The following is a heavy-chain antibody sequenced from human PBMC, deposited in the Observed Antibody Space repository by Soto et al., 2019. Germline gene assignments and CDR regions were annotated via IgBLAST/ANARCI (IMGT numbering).Heavy chain of an antibody. CDR2: INHSGSA. D-gene: IGHD1-1*01. CDR3: ARGALIIWNHLFFEY. J-gene: IGHJ4*02. CDR1: GGSFSGYY. Sequence: QVQLQQWGAGLLKPSETLSLTCAVYGGSFSGYYWSWIRQPPGMGLEWIGEINHSGSANSNPSLKSRVTISVDTSKNQFSLRLSSVTAADTAVYYCARGALIIWNHLFFEYWGQGTPVTVYS. V-gene: IGHV4-34*01.